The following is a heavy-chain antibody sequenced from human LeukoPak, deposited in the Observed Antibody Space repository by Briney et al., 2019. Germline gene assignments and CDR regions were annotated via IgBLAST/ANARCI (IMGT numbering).Heavy chain of an antibody. Sequence: GSLRLSCAASGFTFSDYYMSWIRQPPGKGLEWIGEINHSVGTNYNPSLKSRVTISLDTSKNQFSLKLSSVTAADTAVYYCARGHTRITMLRGSRSAYYFDYWGQGTLVTVSS. CDR1: GFTFSDYY. CDR3: ARGHTRITMLRGSRSAYYFDY. CDR2: INHSVGT. J-gene: IGHJ4*02. D-gene: IGHD3-10*01. V-gene: IGHV4-34*01.